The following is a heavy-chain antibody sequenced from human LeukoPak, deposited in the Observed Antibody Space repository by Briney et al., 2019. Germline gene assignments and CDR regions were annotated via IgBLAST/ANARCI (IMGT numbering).Heavy chain of an antibody. Sequence: SETLSLTCTVSGGSISSYYWSWIRQPPGKGLEWIGYIYYSGSTNYNPSLKSRVTISVDTSKNQFSLKLSSVTAADTAVYYCARDLPMNGAFGIWGQGTMVTVSS. CDR3: ARDLPMNGAFGI. CDR1: GGSISSYY. J-gene: IGHJ3*02. D-gene: IGHD1-1*01. CDR2: IYYSGST. V-gene: IGHV4-59*01.